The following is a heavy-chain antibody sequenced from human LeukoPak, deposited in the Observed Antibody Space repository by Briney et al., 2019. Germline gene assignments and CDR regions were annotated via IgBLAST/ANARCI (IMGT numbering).Heavy chain of an antibody. CDR2: IKQDGSEK. CDR3: ARDVSIVVVTANHYGMDV. Sequence: GGSLRLSCAASGFTLNTYSMNWVRQAPGKGLEWVANIKQDGSEKYYVDSVKGRFTISRDNAKNSLYLQMNSLRAEDTAVYYCARDVSIVVVTANHYGMDVWGQGTTVTVSS. V-gene: IGHV3-7*01. J-gene: IGHJ6*02. CDR1: GFTLNTYS. D-gene: IGHD2-21*02.